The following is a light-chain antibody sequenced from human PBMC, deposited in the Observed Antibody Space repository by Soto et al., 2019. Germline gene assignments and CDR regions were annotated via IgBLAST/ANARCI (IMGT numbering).Light chain of an antibody. CDR1: SSDVGGYNY. CDR3: SSYTSSSPVV. V-gene: IGLV2-14*01. CDR2: EVS. Sequence: SALTQPASVSGSPGQSITISCTGTSSDVGGYNYVSWYQQHPGKAPKLTIYEVSNRPSGVSNRFSGSKSGNTASLTISGLQAEDEADYYCSSYTSSSPVVFGGGTQLTVL. J-gene: IGLJ2*01.